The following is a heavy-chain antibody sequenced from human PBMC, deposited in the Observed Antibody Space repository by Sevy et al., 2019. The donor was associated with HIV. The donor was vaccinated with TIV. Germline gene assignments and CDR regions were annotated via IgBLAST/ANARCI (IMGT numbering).Heavy chain of an antibody. CDR3: ASDRSPYYYDSSGTDY. CDR1: GFTFSSYG. CDR2: IWYDGSNK. J-gene: IGHJ4*02. D-gene: IGHD3-22*01. V-gene: IGHV3-33*01. Sequence: GGSLRLSCAASGFTFSSYGMHWVRQAPGKGLEWVAVIWYDGSNKYYADSVKGRFTISGDNSKNTLYLQMNSLRAEDTAVYYCASDRSPYYYDSSGTDYWGQGTLVTVSS.